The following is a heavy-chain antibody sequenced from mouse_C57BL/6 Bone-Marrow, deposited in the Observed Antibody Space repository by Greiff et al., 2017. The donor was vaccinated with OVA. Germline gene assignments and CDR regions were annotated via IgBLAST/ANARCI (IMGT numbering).Heavy chain of an antibody. CDR2: IYPRSGNT. CDR3: ARWAWFAY. V-gene: IGHV1-81*01. Sequence: QVQLKQSGAELARPGASVKLSCKASGYTFTSYGISWVKQRTGQGLEWIGEIYPRSGNTYYNEKFKGKATLTADKSSSTAYMELRSLTSEDSAVYFCARWAWFAYWGQGTLVTVSA. J-gene: IGHJ3*01. CDR1: GYTFTSYG.